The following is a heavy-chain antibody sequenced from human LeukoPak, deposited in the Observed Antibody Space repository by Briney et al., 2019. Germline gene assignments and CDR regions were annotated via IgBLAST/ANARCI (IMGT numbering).Heavy chain of an antibody. V-gene: IGHV4-39*01. CDR1: GDSVGRSDSY. CDR2: IYYSGRT. Sequence: SETLSLTCTIFGDSVGRSDSYWDWIRQPPGKGLEWIGTIYYSGRTYYSPSLKSRVTLSVDMSNNQFSLTLSSVTAADTALYFCARRRYYDSSGYLEWGQGALVTVSS. D-gene: IGHD3-22*01. CDR3: ARRRYYDSSGYLE. J-gene: IGHJ1*01.